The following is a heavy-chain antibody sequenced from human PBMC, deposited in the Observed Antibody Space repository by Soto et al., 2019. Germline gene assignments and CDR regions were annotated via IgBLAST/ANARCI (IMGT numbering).Heavy chain of an antibody. Sequence: PSQTLSLTCAISGDSVSSNSAAWNWIRRSPSRGLEWLGRTYYRSKWYNDYAVSVKSRITINPDTSKNQFSLQLNSVTPEDTAVYYCARDWRIAAAGLWVYFDYWGQGTLVTVSS. CDR2: TYYRSKWYN. D-gene: IGHD6-13*01. CDR1: GDSVSSNSAA. J-gene: IGHJ4*02. CDR3: ARDWRIAAAGLWVYFDY. V-gene: IGHV6-1*01.